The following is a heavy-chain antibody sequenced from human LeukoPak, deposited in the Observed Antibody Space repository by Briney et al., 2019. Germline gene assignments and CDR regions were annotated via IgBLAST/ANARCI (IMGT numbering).Heavy chain of an antibody. CDR3: AKDEGLAWVTAMHS. CDR1: GFTFSSYA. D-gene: IGHD2-21*02. V-gene: IGHV3-23*01. CDR2: ISDSGGYT. Sequence: GGSLRLSCAASGFTFSSYAMIWVRQAPGKGLEWVSSISDSGGYTYYADSVKGRFTISRDNSKNTLDLQMNSLRAEDTAVYYCAKDEGLAWVTAMHSWGQGTLVTVSS. J-gene: IGHJ4*02.